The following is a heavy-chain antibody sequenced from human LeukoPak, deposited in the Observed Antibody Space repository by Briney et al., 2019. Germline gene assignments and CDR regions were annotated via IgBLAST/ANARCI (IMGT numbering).Heavy chain of an antibody. CDR2: ISGSGNTR. V-gene: IGHV3-48*03. D-gene: IGHD1-26*01. CDR1: GFSFSIYE. Sequence: GGSLRLSCAASGFSFSIYEMHWVRQAPGKGLECISSISGSGNTRNYADPVKGRFTISRDNAKNAVYLQMNSLRGEDTAVYYCSRDGLVGVNTAFDIWGQGTVVTVSS. CDR3: SRDGLVGVNTAFDI. J-gene: IGHJ3*02.